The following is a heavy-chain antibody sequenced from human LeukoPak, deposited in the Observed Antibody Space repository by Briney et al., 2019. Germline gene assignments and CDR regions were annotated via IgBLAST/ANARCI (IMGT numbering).Heavy chain of an antibody. CDR1: GYTFTGYY. D-gene: IGHD1-26*01. CDR2: INPNSGGT. Sequence: ASVKVSCEASGYTFTGYYMHWVRQTPGQGLEWMGWINPNSGGTNYAQKFQGRLTMTRDTSISTAYMELSRLISDDTAVYYCARAGATNHYYYMDVWGKGTTVTVSS. J-gene: IGHJ6*03. V-gene: IGHV1-2*02. CDR3: ARAGATNHYYYMDV.